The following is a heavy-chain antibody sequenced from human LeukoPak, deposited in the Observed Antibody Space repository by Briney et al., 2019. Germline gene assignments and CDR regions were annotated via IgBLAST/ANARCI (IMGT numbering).Heavy chain of an antibody. J-gene: IGHJ6*02. CDR1: GYTFTSYY. D-gene: IGHD3-3*01. V-gene: IGHV1-46*01. CDR2: INPSGGST. Sequence: EASVKVSCKASGYTFTSYYMHWVRQAPGQGLEWMGIINPSGGSTSYAQKFQGRVTMTRNTSISTAYMELSSLRSEDTAVYYCARTYYDFWSGSKYYYYYGMDVWGQGTTVTVSS. CDR3: ARTYYDFWSGSKYYYYYGMDV.